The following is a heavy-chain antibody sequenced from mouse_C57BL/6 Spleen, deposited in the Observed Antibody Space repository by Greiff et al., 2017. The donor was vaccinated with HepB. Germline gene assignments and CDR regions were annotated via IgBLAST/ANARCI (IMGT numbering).Heavy chain of an antibody. J-gene: IGHJ2*01. CDR2: IDPETGGT. D-gene: IGHD1-1*01. CDR1: GYTFTDYE. V-gene: IGHV1-15*01. Sequence: QVQLQQSGAELVRPGASVTLSCKASGYTFTDYEMHWVKQTPVLGLEWIGAIDPETGGTAYNQKFKGKAILTADKSSSTAYMELRSLTSEDSAVYYCTRGTVVPFGYWGQGTTLTVSS. CDR3: TRGTVVPFGY.